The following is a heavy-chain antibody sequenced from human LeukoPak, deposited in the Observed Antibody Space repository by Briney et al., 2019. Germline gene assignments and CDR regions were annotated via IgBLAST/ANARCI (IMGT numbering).Heavy chain of an antibody. J-gene: IGHJ4*02. CDR3: ARGPETAGWSGYPQYFDY. CDR2: ISSSSSYI. CDR1: GITFSTYA. Sequence: GGSLRLSCAASGITFSTYAMNWVRQAPGKGLEWVSSISSSSSYIYYADSVKGRFTISRDNARNSLYLQMNSLRAEDTAVYYCARGPETAGWSGYPQYFDYWGQGTLVTVSS. V-gene: IGHV3-21*01. D-gene: IGHD3-3*01.